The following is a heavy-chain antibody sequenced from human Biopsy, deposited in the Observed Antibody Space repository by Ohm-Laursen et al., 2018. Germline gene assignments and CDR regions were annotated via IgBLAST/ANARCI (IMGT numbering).Heavy chain of an antibody. V-gene: IGHV4-38-2*01. Sequence: TLSLTCAVSGYSISTGYYWGWIRRPPGKGLEWIGSIFHTGTTYYNPSLKSRVTISVDTSKNQFSLKLSSVTAADTAVYYCARGRLRAVARFDYWGQGTLVTVSS. J-gene: IGHJ4*02. D-gene: IGHD6-19*01. CDR3: ARGRLRAVARFDY. CDR2: IFHTGTT. CDR1: GYSISTGYY.